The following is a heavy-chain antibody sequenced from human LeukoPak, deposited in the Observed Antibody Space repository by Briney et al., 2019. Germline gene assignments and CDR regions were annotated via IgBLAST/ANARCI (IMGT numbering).Heavy chain of an antibody. V-gene: IGHV3-30*04. CDR3: ARGDASSWYFFDY. Sequence: GGSLRLSCAASGFTFSNYAMNWVRQAPGKGLEWVGVISYDGSNKYYADSVKGRFTISRDNSKNTLYLEMNSLRAEDSAVYYCARGDASSWYFFDYWGQGTLVTVSS. CDR2: ISYDGSNK. J-gene: IGHJ4*02. CDR1: GFTFSNYA. D-gene: IGHD6-13*01.